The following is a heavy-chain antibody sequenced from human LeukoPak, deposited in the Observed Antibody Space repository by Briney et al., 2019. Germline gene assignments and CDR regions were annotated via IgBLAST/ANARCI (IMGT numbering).Heavy chain of an antibody. Sequence: GGSLRLSCAASGFTFSNAWMSWVRQAPGKGLECIGRIKSKTDGGTTEYAAPVKGRFTISRDDSKDTLYLQMNSLKTEDTAVYYCTTELRGYSPFDYWGQGTLVTVSS. CDR3: TTELRGYSPFDY. CDR2: IKSKTDGGTT. J-gene: IGHJ4*02. D-gene: IGHD5-18*01. CDR1: GFTFSNAW. V-gene: IGHV3-15*01.